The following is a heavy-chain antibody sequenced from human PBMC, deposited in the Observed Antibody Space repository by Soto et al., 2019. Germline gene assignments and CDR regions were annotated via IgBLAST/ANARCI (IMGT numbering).Heavy chain of an antibody. Sequence: GGSLRLSCAASGFTFSSYSMNWVRQAPGKGLEWVSYISSSSSTIYYADSVKGRFTISRDNAKNSLYLQMNSLRDEDTAVYYCARDFGGYGSGSYLPSYYFDYWGQGTLVTVSS. V-gene: IGHV3-48*02. D-gene: IGHD3-10*01. J-gene: IGHJ4*02. CDR1: GFTFSSYS. CDR2: ISSSSSTI. CDR3: ARDFGGYGSGSYLPSYYFDY.